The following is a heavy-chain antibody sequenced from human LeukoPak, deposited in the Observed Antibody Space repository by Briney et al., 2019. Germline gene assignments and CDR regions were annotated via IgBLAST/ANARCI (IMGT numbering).Heavy chain of an antibody. J-gene: IGHJ5*02. V-gene: IGHV4-59*01. CDR3: ARGATSVTTWFDP. CDR2: IYYTGST. D-gene: IGHD4-17*01. CDR1: GGXISSYY. Sequence: PSETLSLTCTVSGGXISSYYCSWIRQPPGKGLEWIGYIYYTGSTNYNSSLKSRVTISVDTSKNQFSLKLSSVTTADTAIYYCARGATSVTTWFDPWGQGILVTVSS.